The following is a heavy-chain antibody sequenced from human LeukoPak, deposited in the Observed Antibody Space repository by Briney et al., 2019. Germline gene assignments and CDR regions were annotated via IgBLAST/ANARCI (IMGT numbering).Heavy chain of an antibody. CDR3: ARQMAGTFAGSDY. CDR1: GDSLARSGSS. J-gene: IGHJ4*02. Sequence: SETLSLTCTVSGDSLARSGSSWGWIRQPPGKSLEWIGNTYPSGSTYYNSSLKSRASISLDTSKNQFSLTLRSVTAADTAVYYCARQMAGTFAGSDYWGQGTLVTVSS. D-gene: IGHD6-19*01. V-gene: IGHV4-39*01. CDR2: TYPSGST.